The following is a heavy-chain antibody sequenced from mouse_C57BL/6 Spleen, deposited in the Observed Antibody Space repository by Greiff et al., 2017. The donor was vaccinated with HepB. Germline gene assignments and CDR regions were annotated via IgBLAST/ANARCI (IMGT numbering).Heavy chain of an antibody. CDR2: IDPETGGT. CDR3: TREALYYYGGAMDY. Sequence: VQLQQSGAELVRPGASVTLSCKASGYTFTDYEMHWVKQTPVHGLEWIGAIDPETGGTAYTQKFKGKAILTADKSSSTAYMELRSLTSEDSAVYYCTREALYYYGGAMDYWGQGTSVTVSS. CDR1: GYTFTDYE. D-gene: IGHD1-1*01. V-gene: IGHV1-15*01. J-gene: IGHJ4*01.